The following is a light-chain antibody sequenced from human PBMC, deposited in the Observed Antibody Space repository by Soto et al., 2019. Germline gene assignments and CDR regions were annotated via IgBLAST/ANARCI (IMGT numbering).Light chain of an antibody. CDR1: QSVDTY. Sequence: DILMTQSPATLSVYPGESATLSCRATQSVDTYLAWYQWKPGQAPRLLIYGASTRATGIPARFSGSGSGTELTLTINSLQSEDFAVYYCQQYNAWPPTFGQGTRLEIK. V-gene: IGKV3-15*01. CDR3: QQYNAWPPT. J-gene: IGKJ5*01. CDR2: GAS.